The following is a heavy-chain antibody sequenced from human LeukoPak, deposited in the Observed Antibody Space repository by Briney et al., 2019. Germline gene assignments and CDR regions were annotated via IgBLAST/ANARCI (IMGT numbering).Heavy chain of an antibody. Sequence: PSETLSLTCDVSGDSISSSNWWNWVRQPPGKGLEWIGGIYHSGSTNYNSSLKSRVTISVDTSKNQFSLKLSSVTAADTAVYYCATITGYSSSSPDYWGQGTLVTVSS. CDR2: IYHSGST. CDR3: ATITGYSSSSPDY. D-gene: IGHD6-13*01. J-gene: IGHJ4*02. V-gene: IGHV4/OR15-8*01. CDR1: GDSISSSNW.